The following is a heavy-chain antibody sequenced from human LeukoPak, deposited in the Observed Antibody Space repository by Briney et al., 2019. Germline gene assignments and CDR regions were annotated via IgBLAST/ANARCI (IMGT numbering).Heavy chain of an antibody. J-gene: IGHJ6*03. V-gene: IGHV1-18*01. D-gene: IGHD2-15*01. CDR3: ARDPVPGDPADPGGYYYYMDV. Sequence: ASVKVSCKASGYTFTSYGISWVRQAPGQGLEWMGRISAYNGNTNYAQKLQGRVTMTTDTSTSTAYMELRSLRSDDTAVYYCARDPVPGDPADPGGYYYYMDVWGKGTTVTVSS. CDR2: ISAYNGNT. CDR1: GYTFTSYG.